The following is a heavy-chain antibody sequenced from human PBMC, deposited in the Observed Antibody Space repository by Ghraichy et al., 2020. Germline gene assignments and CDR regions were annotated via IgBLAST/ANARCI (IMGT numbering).Heavy chain of an antibody. D-gene: IGHD6-13*01. J-gene: IGHJ4*02. CDR1: GFTFSSYG. CDR3: AKEGAAAGGTNYFDY. CDR2: IRYDGSNK. V-gene: IGHV3-30*02. Sequence: GGSLRLSCAASGFTFSSYGMHWVRQAPGKGLEWVAFIRYDGSNKYYADSVKGRFTISRDNSKNTLYLQMNSLRAEDTAVYYCAKEGAAAGGTNYFDYWGQGTLVTVSS.